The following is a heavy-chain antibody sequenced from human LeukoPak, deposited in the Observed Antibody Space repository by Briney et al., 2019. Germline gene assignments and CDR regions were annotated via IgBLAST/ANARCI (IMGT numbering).Heavy chain of an antibody. CDR1: GFTFSSYS. D-gene: IGHD3-10*01. V-gene: IGHV3-21*01. CDR2: ISSSSSYI. Sequence: GGSLRLSCAASGFTFSSYSMNWVRQAPGKGLEWVSSISSSSSYIYYADPVKGRFTISRDNAKNSLYLQMNSLRAEDTAVYYCARDRVEVRGVYYYYGMDVWGQGTTVTVSS. J-gene: IGHJ6*02. CDR3: ARDRVEVRGVYYYYGMDV.